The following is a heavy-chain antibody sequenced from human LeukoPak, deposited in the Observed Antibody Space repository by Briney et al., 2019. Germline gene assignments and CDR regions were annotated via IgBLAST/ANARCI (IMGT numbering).Heavy chain of an antibody. CDR1: GFTFSTHA. V-gene: IGHV3-23*01. D-gene: IGHD6-19*01. Sequence: GGSLRLSCVASGFTFSTHAMTWVRQAPGRGLEWVSGIGDSGGDTYYADSVKGRFTISRDNSQNTLYLQMEGLRVEDTAVYYCVRGGWGASWSNWGQGTLVTVSS. CDR2: IGDSGGDT. J-gene: IGHJ4*02. CDR3: VRGGWGASWSN.